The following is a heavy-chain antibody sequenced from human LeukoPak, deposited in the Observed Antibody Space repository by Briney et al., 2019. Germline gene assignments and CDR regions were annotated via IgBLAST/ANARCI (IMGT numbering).Heavy chain of an antibody. CDR1: GFSLSTSGMC. J-gene: IGHJ4*02. Sequence: SGPALVKPTQTLTLTCTFSGFSLSTSGMCVSWIRLPPGKALEWLARIDWDDDKYYSTSLKTRLTISKDTSKNQVVLTMTNMDPVDTATYYCARLKGYNWHDGSLEYWGQGTLVTVSS. CDR2: IDWDDDK. D-gene: IGHD1-20*01. V-gene: IGHV2-70*11. CDR3: ARLKGYNWHDGSLEY.